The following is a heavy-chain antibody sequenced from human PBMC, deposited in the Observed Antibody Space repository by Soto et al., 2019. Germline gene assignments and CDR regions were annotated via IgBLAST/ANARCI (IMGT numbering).Heavy chain of an antibody. J-gene: IGHJ5*02. CDR3: ARGGTSVAGPS. Sequence: EVQLVESGGGLVQPGGSLRLSCAASAFSFSSNWMHWVRQTPGKGLMWVSHINSDGSSTSYADSVKGRFSISRDNAKNTLYLQMDSLRGEDTAVYFCARGGTSVAGPSWGQGTLVTVSS. CDR2: INSDGSST. CDR1: AFSFSSNW. D-gene: IGHD6-19*01. V-gene: IGHV3-74*01.